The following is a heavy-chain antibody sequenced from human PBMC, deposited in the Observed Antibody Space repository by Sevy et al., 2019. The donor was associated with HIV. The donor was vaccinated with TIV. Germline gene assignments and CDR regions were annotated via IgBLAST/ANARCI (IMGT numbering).Heavy chain of an antibody. V-gene: IGHV3-43*01. CDR3: AKDMGITGTTVFDY. Sequence: GGSLRLSCAASGFTFDDYTMHWVRQAPGKGLEWDSLISWDGGSTYYADSVKGRFTISRDNSKNSLYLQMNSLRTEDTALYYCAKDMGITGTTVFDYWGQGTLVTVSS. J-gene: IGHJ4*02. CDR2: ISWDGGST. CDR1: GFTFDDYT. D-gene: IGHD1-20*01.